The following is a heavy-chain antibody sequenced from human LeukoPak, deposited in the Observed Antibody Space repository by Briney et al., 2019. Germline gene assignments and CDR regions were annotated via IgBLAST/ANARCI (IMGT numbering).Heavy chain of an antibody. Sequence: PGGSLRLSCAASGFTFSSYWMHWVRQAPGKGLEWVSAIGGRGGSTYYADSVKGRFTITRDNSKNTLYLQMNSLRAEDTALYYCARDPGVVAFHYFDFWGQGTLVTVSS. CDR1: GFTFSSYW. CDR3: ARDPGVVAFHYFDF. V-gene: IGHV3-23*01. J-gene: IGHJ4*02. D-gene: IGHD3-3*01. CDR2: IGGRGGST.